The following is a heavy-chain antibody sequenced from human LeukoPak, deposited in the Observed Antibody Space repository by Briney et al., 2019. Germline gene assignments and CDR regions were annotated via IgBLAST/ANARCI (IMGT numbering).Heavy chain of an antibody. V-gene: IGHV2-5*02. CDR2: IYWDYDK. J-gene: IGHJ4*02. Sequence: SGPTLVKPTQTLTLTCTFSGFSLSTSGVGVGWIRQPPGKALEWLALIYWDYDKRYSPSLKSRLTITKDTSKNQVVLTMTNMDPVDTATYYCAHRRTIAVAGREGFDYWGQGTLVTVSS. CDR3: AHRRTIAVAGREGFDY. D-gene: IGHD6-19*01. CDR1: GFSLSTSGVG.